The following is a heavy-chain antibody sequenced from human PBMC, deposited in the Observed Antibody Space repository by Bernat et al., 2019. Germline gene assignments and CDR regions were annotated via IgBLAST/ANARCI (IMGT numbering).Heavy chain of an antibody. CDR2: ISYDGNNK. D-gene: IGHD3-3*01. V-gene: IGHV3-33*01. Sequence: QVHLVESGGGVVQPGRSLRLSCAASGFTFSASGMDWVRQAPGKGLEWVSLISYDGNNKNYADSVKGRFTISRDNSKNTVYLQMDSLRAEDSAIYYCARHGSEWSRDHLGLGTLVTVSS. CDR3: ARHGSEWSRDH. J-gene: IGHJ4*02. CDR1: GFTFSASG.